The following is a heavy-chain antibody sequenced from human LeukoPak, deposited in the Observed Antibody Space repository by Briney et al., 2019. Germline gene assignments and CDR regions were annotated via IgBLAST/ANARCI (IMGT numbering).Heavy chain of an antibody. Sequence: SETLSLTCSVFDGSISNYYWSWIRQPPGKGLEWIGYAYYSGSTTYNPSLESRVTISVDTSKNQFSLKLTAVTAADTAVYYCARNSAVATSRSWSDPWGQGTLVTVSS. CDR1: DGSISNYY. D-gene: IGHD6-19*01. CDR3: ARNSAVATSRSWSDP. V-gene: IGHV4-59*08. J-gene: IGHJ5*02. CDR2: AYYSGST.